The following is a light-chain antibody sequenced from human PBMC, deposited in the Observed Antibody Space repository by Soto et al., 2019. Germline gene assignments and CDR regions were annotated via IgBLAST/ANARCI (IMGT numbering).Light chain of an antibody. CDR3: QHYGGPFT. J-gene: IGKJ3*01. V-gene: IGKV3-20*01. CDR2: AAY. CDR1: QSVSSSY. Sequence: EIVLTQSPGTLSLSPGESATLSCRASQSVSSSYLAWYQQKPGQAPRLLISAAYSRASGIPGRFSGSGSGTDFPLTIRRLEPEDFAVYYCQHYGGPFTFGPGTKVDIK.